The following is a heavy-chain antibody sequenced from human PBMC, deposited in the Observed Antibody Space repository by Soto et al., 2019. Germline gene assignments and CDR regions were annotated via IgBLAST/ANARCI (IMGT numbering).Heavy chain of an antibody. V-gene: IGHV3-23*01. CDR3: AKDHEGGDYYDSGY. CDR2: ISGSGATT. D-gene: IGHD3-22*01. Sequence: EVQLLESGGGLVQPGGSLRLSCAPSGFTFRSYAMSWVRQAPGKGLEWVSSISGSGATTYYADSVKGRFTISRDNFENTLYLQMNRLRAEDTALYYCAKDHEGGDYYDSGYWGHGPLVTVSS. CDR1: GFTFRSYA. J-gene: IGHJ4*01.